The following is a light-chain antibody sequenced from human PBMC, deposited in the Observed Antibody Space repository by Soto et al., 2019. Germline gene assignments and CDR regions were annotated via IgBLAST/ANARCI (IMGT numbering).Light chain of an antibody. J-gene: IGKJ1*01. CDR2: TIS. Sequence: DIQMTQSPSSLSASVGDSVTITCRASQSITSYLNWYQQKPGKAPRLLICTISSLQSGVPSRFSGSGSGTDFTLIISSLQPEDFETYYCQQSYSTSWTFGQGTKVDIK. CDR1: QSITSY. V-gene: IGKV1-39*01. CDR3: QQSYSTSWT.